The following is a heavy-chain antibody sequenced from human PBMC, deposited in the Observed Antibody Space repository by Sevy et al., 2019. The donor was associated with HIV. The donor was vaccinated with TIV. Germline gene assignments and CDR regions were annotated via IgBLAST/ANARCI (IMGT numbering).Heavy chain of an antibody. J-gene: IGHJ5*02. CDR1: GGSISSYY. V-gene: IGHV4-4*07. CDR2: IYTSGST. D-gene: IGHD2-2*01. CDR3: ARGPGGIVVVPAAIHIGRRWFDP. Sequence: SETLSLTCPVSGGSISSYYWSWIRQPAGKGLEWIGRIYTSGSTNYNPALKSRVTMSVDTSKNQFSLKLSSVTAADTAVYYCARGPGGIVVVPAAIHIGRRWFDPWGQGTLVTVSS.